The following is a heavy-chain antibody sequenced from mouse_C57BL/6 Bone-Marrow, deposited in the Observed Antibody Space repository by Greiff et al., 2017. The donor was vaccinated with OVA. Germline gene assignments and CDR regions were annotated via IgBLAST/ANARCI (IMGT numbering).Heavy chain of an antibody. V-gene: IGHV1-52*01. J-gene: IGHJ2*01. D-gene: IGHD1-1*01. CDR3: ARSRDYCRGNFDY. CDR1: GYTFTSYW. CDR2: IDPSDSET. Sequence: QVQLQQSGAELVRPGSSVKLSCKASGYTFTSYWMHWVKQRPIQGLEWIGNIDPSDSETPYNQKFKDKATLTVDKSSSTAYMQLSSLTSEDSAVYYCARSRDYCRGNFDYWGQGTTLTVSS.